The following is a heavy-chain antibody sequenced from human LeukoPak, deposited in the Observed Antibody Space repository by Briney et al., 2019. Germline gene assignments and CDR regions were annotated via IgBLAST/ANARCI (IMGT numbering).Heavy chain of an antibody. D-gene: IGHD2-2*03. CDR1: GFTFSSYA. CDR2: ISYDGSNK. Sequence: PGGSLRLSCAASGFTFSSYAMHWVRQAPAKGLEWGAVISYDGSNKYYADSVKGRSTISRDNSKNTLYLQMNSLRAEDTDVYYCAGELDIVVVPAAKPPYYYYGMDVWGQGTTVTVSS. V-gene: IGHV3-30*04. J-gene: IGHJ6*02. CDR3: AGELDIVVVPAAKPPYYYYGMDV.